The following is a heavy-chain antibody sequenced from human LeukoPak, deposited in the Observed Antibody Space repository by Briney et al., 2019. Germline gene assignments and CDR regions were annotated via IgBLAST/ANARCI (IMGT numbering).Heavy chain of an antibody. CDR2: ISYDGSNK. V-gene: IGHV3-30*18. J-gene: IGHJ4*02. Sequence: GGSLRLSCAASGFTFSSYGMHWVRQAPGKGLEWVAVISYDGSNKYYADSVKGRFTISRDNSKNTLYLQMNSLRAEDTAVYYCAKDSTRSGYDLGYWGQGTLVTVSS. D-gene: IGHD5-12*01. CDR3: AKDSTRSGYDLGY. CDR1: GFTFSSYG.